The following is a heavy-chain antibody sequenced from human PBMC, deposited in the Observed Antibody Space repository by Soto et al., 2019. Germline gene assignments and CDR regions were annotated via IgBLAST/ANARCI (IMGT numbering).Heavy chain of an antibody. J-gene: IGHJ6*02. CDR2: ITGSGDST. V-gene: IGHV3-23*01. CDR1: GLTFRSYA. Sequence: EVQLLESGGGLAQPGGSLRLSCAASGLTFRSYAMSWVRQAPGKGLEWVSGITGSGDSTKYADSVKGRFTISRDNSKNTLYLQMNSMRAEDTDVYYCAKPLDDYVYYSHGMDVWGQGTTVTVSS. CDR3: AKPLDDYVYYSHGMDV. D-gene: IGHD3-10*02.